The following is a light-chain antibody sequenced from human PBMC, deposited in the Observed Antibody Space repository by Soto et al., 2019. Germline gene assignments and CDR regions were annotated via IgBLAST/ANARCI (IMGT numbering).Light chain of an antibody. Sequence: QSVLTQPASVSGSPGQSITISCTGSNSDIGGNSVSWYQQLPGTAPKLLIYDDNKRPSGIPDRFSGSKSGTSATLGITGFQTGDEADYYCGSWDSSLSAYVFGTGTKVTVL. J-gene: IGLJ1*01. V-gene: IGLV1-51*01. CDR3: GSWDSSLSAYV. CDR2: DDN. CDR1: NSDIGGNS.